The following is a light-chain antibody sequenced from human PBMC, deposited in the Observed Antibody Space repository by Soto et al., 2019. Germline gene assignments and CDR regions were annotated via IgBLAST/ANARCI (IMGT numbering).Light chain of an antibody. V-gene: IGLV1-44*01. CDR2: RAY. CDR3: AAWDDSLTGWV. J-gene: IGLJ3*02. CDR1: TSNIGRNT. Sequence: QSVLTQPPSASGTPGQRVTISCSGSTSNIGRNTVDWFQHLPGTAPKRLIYRAYQRPSGVPDRFSGSKSGTSASLAISGLQSEDEGDYYCAAWDDSLTGWVFGGGTKLTVL.